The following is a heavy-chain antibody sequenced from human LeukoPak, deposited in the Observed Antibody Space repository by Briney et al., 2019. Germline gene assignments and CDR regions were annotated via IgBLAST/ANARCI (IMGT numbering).Heavy chain of an antibody. J-gene: IGHJ4*02. V-gene: IGHV3-48*03. D-gene: IGHD1-26*01. CDR1: GFTFSSYE. CDR2: ISSSGSTI. Sequence: TGGSLRLSCAASGFTFSSYEMNWVRQAPGKGLEWVSYISSSGSTIYYADSVKGRFTISRDNAKNSLYLQMNSLRAEDTAVYYCARDRRIVGAISSLVPFDYWGQGTLATVSS. CDR3: ARDRRIVGAISSLVPFDY.